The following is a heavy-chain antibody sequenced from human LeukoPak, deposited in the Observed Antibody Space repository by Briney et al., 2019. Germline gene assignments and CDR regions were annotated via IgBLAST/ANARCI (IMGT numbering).Heavy chain of an antibody. V-gene: IGHV1-8*03. CDR1: GYTFTSYD. CDR3: ARESLDFWSGYPSYMDV. Sequence: ASVKVSCKASGYTFTSYDINWVRRATGQGLEWMGWMNPNSGNTGYAQKFQGRVTITRNTSISTAYMELSSLRSEDTAVYYCARESLDFWSGYPSYMDVWGKGTTVTVSS. D-gene: IGHD3-3*01. J-gene: IGHJ6*03. CDR2: MNPNSGNT.